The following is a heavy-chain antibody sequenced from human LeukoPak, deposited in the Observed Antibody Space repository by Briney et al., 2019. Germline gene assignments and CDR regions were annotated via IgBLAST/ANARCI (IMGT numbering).Heavy chain of an antibody. J-gene: IGHJ1*01. CDR2: INPNSGGT. Sequence: ASVKVSCKASRYTFTGYYMHWVRQAPGQGLEWMGWINPNSGGTNYAQKFQGRVTMTRDTSISTAYMELSRLRSDDTAVYYCARGISSGYYPAEYFQHWGQGTLVTVSS. CDR1: RYTFTGYY. V-gene: IGHV1-2*02. CDR3: ARGISSGYYPAEYFQH. D-gene: IGHD3-22*01.